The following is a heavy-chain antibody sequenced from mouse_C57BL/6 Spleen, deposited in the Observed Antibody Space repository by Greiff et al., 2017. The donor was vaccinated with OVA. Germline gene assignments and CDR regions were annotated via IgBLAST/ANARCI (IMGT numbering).Heavy chain of an antibody. Sequence: EVQLQESGGGLVKPGGSLKLSCAASGFTFSDYGMHWVRQAPEKGLEWVAYISSGSSTIYYADTVKGRFTISRDNAKNTLFLQMTSLRSEDTAMYYCARSNDYHYYAMDYWGQGTSVTVSS. V-gene: IGHV5-17*01. D-gene: IGHD2-4*01. J-gene: IGHJ4*01. CDR2: ISSGSSTI. CDR3: ARSNDYHYYAMDY. CDR1: GFTFSDYG.